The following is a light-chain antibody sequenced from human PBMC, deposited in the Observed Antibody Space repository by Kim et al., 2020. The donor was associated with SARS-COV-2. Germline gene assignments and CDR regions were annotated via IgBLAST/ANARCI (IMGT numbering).Light chain of an antibody. V-gene: IGLV3-9*01. CDR3: QVWDSSTGRVV. CDR1: NMGDKN. J-gene: IGLJ2*01. CDR2: RDN. Sequence: PGQTARITCGGNNMGDKNVHWYQQKPGQSPVVVIYRDNNRPSGIPERFSGSNSGNTPTLTISRTQARDEADYYCQVWDSSTGRVVFGGGTQLTVL.